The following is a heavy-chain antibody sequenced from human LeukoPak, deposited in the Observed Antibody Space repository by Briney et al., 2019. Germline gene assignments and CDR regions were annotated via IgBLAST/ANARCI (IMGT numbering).Heavy chain of an antibody. Sequence: GESLRISCKGSGYSFTSYWISWVRQMPGKGLEWMGRIDPSDSCTNYSPSFQGHVTTSADKSISTAYLRWSSLKASDTAMYYCARHPLVYPEFDPWGQGTLVTVSS. CDR2: IDPSDSCT. D-gene: IGHD1-14*01. J-gene: IGHJ5*02. CDR1: GYSFTSYW. V-gene: IGHV5-10-1*01. CDR3: ARHPLVYPEFDP.